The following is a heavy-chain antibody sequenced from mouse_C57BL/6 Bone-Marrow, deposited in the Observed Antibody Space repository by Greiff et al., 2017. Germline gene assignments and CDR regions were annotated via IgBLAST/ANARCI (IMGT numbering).Heavy chain of an antibody. Sequence: QVQLQQPGAELVKPGASVKLSCKASGYTFTSYWMQWVKQRPGQVLGWMGEIDPSDSYTNYNQNFKDKATLTVDTSSSTASMQLSSLTSEDSAVYYGAREGYYGYFDVWGTGTTVTVSS. CDR3: AREGYYGYFDV. CDR2: IDPSDSYT. CDR1: GYTFTSYW. D-gene: IGHD2-2*01. V-gene: IGHV1-50*01. J-gene: IGHJ1*03.